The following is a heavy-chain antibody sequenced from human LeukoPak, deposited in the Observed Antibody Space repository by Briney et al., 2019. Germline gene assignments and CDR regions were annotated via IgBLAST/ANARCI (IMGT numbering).Heavy chain of an antibody. D-gene: IGHD2-15*01. Sequence: SETLSLTCTVSGGSISSYYWSWIRQPPGTGLEWIGYIYYSGSTNYNPSLKSRVTISVDTSKNQFSLKLSSVTAADTAVYYCARVRYCSGGSCYYFDYWGQGTLVTVSS. V-gene: IGHV4-59*01. CDR3: ARVRYCSGGSCYYFDY. CDR1: GGSISSYY. J-gene: IGHJ4*02. CDR2: IYYSGST.